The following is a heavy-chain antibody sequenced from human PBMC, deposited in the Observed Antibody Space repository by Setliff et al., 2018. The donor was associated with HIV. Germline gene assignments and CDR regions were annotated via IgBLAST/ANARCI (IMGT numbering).Heavy chain of an antibody. J-gene: IGHJ3*02. V-gene: IGHV4-59*11. D-gene: IGHD3-10*01. CDR3: ARGTWWFGAFDI. CDR1: GGSISSHY. Sequence: PSETLSLTCTVSGGSISSHYWSWIRQPPGKGLEWIGYIYYSGSTNYNPSLKSRVTISVDTSKNQFSLKLSSVTAADTAVYYCARGTWWFGAFDIWGQGTMVTVSS. CDR2: IYYSGST.